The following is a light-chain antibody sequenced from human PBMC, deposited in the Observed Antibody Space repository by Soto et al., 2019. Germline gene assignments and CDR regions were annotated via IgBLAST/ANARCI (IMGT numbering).Light chain of an antibody. CDR3: QQYKNWPAIT. CDR1: QSVNSN. Sequence: EIVVTNAPTSLSPSSANRATLSYRPSQSVNSNLAWYQQKRGQAPRLLIYGASTRATGIQARFSGSGSGTEFTLTISSLQSEDFAVYYCQQYKNWPAITFAQGTRLEIK. J-gene: IGKJ5*01. CDR2: GAS. V-gene: IGKV3D-15*01.